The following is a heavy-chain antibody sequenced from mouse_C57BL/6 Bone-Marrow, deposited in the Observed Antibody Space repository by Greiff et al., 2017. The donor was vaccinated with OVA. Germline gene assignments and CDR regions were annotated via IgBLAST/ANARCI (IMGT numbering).Heavy chain of an antibody. CDR1: GYTFTSYW. V-gene: IGHV1-55*01. D-gene: IGHD1-1*01. CDR3: AREGIYYGSSDY. Sequence: QVQLQQPGAELVKPGASVKMSCKASGYTFTSYWITWVKQRPGQGLEWIGDISPGSGSTTYTEKFKSNATLTVDTSSSTAYMQLSSLTSEDSAVYYGAREGIYYGSSDYWGQGTTLTVSS. CDR2: ISPGSGST. J-gene: IGHJ2*01.